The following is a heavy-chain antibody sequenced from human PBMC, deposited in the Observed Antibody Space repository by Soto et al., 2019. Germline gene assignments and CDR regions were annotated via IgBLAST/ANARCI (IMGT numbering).Heavy chain of an antibody. Sequence: ASVKVSCKASGYTFTSYGISWVRQAPGQGLEWMGWISAYNGNTNYAQKLQGRVTMTTDTSTSTAYMELRSLRSDDTAVYYCARVEVIGADSYYYMDVWGKGTTVTVSS. J-gene: IGHJ6*03. V-gene: IGHV1-18*01. CDR2: ISAYNGNT. D-gene: IGHD3-10*01. CDR3: ARVEVIGADSYYYMDV. CDR1: GYTFTSYG.